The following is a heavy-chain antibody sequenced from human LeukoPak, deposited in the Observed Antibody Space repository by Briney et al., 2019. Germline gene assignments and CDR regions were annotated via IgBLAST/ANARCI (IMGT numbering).Heavy chain of an antibody. V-gene: IGHV4-34*01. CDR3: ASLGHYYDSPAFDI. J-gene: IGHJ3*02. CDR2: INHSGST. D-gene: IGHD3-22*01. Sequence: SETLSLTCAVYGGSFSGYYWSWIRQPPGKGLEWIGEINHSGSTNYNPSLKSRVTISVDTSKNQFSLKLSSVTAADTAVYCCASLGHYYDSPAFDIWGQGTMVTVSS. CDR1: GGSFSGYY.